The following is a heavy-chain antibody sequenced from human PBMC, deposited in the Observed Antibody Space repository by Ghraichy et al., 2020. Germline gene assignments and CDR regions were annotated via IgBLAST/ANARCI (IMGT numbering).Heavy chain of an antibody. D-gene: IGHD2-21*01. V-gene: IGHV1-18*01. CDR3: ASVVCLGATLTLDY. CDR2: SSAYTGHT. J-gene: IGHJ4*02. Sequence: VWSSAYTGHTNYAQKVQGRVTMTTDTSTRTAYMELRSLRSDDTAVYYCASVVCLGATLTLDYWGQGTMVNVSS.